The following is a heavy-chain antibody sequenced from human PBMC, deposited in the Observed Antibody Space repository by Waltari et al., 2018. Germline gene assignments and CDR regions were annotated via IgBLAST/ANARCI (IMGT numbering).Heavy chain of an antibody. CDR3: VTALGDRSSASRPFDV. D-gene: IGHD3-10*01. Sequence: EVQLLQSGTELKKPGSTVKISCQVSGYRFTDYYIHWVQQAPRKGPQWMGLVDPEDGETRYAERFQGRVTITADTSTETAFMELSSLTSDDTAVYYCVTALGDRSSASRPFDVWGLGTLITVSS. CDR1: GYRFTDYY. J-gene: IGHJ3*01. CDR2: VDPEDGET. V-gene: IGHV1-69-2*01.